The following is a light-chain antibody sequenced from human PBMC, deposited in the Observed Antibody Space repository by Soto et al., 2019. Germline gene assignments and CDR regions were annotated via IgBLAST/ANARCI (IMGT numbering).Light chain of an antibody. J-gene: IGLJ3*02. V-gene: IGLV2-14*01. CDR2: EVS. CDR3: CSYGGSSTFV. Sequence: QSALTQPASVSGSPGQSITISCTGTSSDVGGYNYVSWYQQHPGKAPKLMIYEVSNRPSGVSNRFSGSKLGYTASLTISGLQAEDEADYYCCSYGGSSTFVFGGGTKLTVL. CDR1: SSDVGGYNY.